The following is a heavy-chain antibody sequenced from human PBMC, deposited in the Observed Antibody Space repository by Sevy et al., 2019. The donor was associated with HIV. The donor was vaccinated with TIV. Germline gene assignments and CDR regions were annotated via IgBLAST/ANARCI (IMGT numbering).Heavy chain of an antibody. CDR3: ARVPIGNDYMRG. CDR1: GFTFSSYS. Sequence: GGSPRLSCAASGFTFSSYSMNWVRQAPGKGLEWVSYISSSSSTIYYANSVKGRFTISRDNAKNSLYLQMNSLRAEDTAVYYCARVPIGNDYMRGWGQGTLVTVSS. CDR2: ISSSSSTI. V-gene: IGHV3-48*01. J-gene: IGHJ4*02. D-gene: IGHD4-4*01.